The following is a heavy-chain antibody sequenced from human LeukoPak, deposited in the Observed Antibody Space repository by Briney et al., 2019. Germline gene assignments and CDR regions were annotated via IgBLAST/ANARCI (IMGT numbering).Heavy chain of an antibody. CDR2: IWYDGSNK. D-gene: IGHD1-14*01. J-gene: IGHJ4*02. V-gene: IGHV3-33*01. Sequence: PGRSLRLSCAASGFTFSSYGMHRVRQAPGKGLEWVAVIWYDGSNKYYAGSVKCRFSTSRDNSKITLYLQRNSRRAEDTAVYYCARGVVPDSYYFDYWGQGALVTVSS. CDR1: GFTFSSYG. CDR3: ARGVVPDSYYFDY.